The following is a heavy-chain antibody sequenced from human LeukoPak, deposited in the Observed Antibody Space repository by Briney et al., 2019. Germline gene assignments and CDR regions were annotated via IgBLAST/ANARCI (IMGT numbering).Heavy chain of an antibody. V-gene: IGHV3-30*18. CDR3: AKGLKLHVYYGMDV. CDR2: ISYDGSNK. Sequence: GGSPRLSCEASGFTFSSYGMHWVREAPGQGLEWVAVISYDGSNKYYADSAKGRFTISRDNSKNTLYLQMNSLRAEDTAVYYCAKGLKLHVYYGMDVWGQGTTVTASS. D-gene: IGHD5-24*01. CDR1: GFTFSSYG. J-gene: IGHJ6*02.